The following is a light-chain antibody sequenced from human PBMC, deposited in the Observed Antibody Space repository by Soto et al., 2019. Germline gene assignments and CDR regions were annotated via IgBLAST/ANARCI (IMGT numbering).Light chain of an antibody. CDR3: QVYGISPWT. CDR2: DAS. CDR1: QSVSSY. Sequence: EIVLTQSPATLSLSPGERATLSCRARQSVSSYLAWYQQKPGQTPRLLIYDASNRATGIPARFSGSGSGTDFTLTISSLEPEDFALYYCQVYGISPWTFGRGTKVDIK. J-gene: IGKJ1*01. V-gene: IGKV3-11*01.